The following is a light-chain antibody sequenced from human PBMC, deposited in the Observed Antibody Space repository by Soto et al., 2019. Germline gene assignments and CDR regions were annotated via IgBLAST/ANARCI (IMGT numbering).Light chain of an antibody. CDR1: SSNIGAGYD. CDR2: GNT. V-gene: IGLV1-40*01. Sequence: QSVLTQPPSVSGVPGQRVTISCTGSSSNIGAGYDVSWYQQLPGTAPKFLIYGNTDRPSGVPDRFSGSKSGTSASLAITGLQAEDEADYYCQSYDSSLSGYVFGTGTKVTVL. CDR3: QSYDSSLSGYV. J-gene: IGLJ1*01.